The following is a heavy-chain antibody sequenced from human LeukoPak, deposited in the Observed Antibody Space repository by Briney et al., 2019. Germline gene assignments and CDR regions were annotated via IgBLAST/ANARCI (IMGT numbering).Heavy chain of an antibody. Sequence: ASVKVSCKVSGYTLTELSMHWVRQAPGQGLEWMGWINPNSGGTNYAQKFQGRVTMTRDTSISTAYMELSRLRSDDTAVYYCARETRSGGTLLDYWGQGTLVTVSS. CDR3: ARETRSGGTLLDY. J-gene: IGHJ4*02. CDR1: GYTLTELS. V-gene: IGHV1-2*02. CDR2: INPNSGGT. D-gene: IGHD2-15*01.